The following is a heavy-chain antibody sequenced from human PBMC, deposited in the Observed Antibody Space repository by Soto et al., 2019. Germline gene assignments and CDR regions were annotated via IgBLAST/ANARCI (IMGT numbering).Heavy chain of an antibody. V-gene: IGHV3-30*18. CDR1: GFTFSSYG. CDR2: ISYDGSNK. J-gene: IGHJ1*01. D-gene: IGHD6-19*01. Sequence: GGSLRLSCAASGFTFSSYGMHWVRQAPGKGLEWVAVISYDGSNKYYADSVKGRFTISRDNSKNTLYLQMNSLRAEDTAVYYCAKDASIFGEGIAVTTFQHWGQGTLVTVSS. CDR3: AKDASIFGEGIAVTTFQH.